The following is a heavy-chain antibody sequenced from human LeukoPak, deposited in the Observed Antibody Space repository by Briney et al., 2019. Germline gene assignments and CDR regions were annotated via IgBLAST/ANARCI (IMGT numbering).Heavy chain of an antibody. Sequence: SVKVSCKASGGTFRNYAFSWVRQAPGQGLEWMGRIVPIFGTANYAQKFQGRVTITTDESTSTAYMELSSLRSEDTAVYYCASSRDGYNSVFDYWGQGTLVTVSS. V-gene: IGHV1-69*05. J-gene: IGHJ4*02. CDR3: ASSRDGYNSVFDY. CDR2: IVPIFGTA. D-gene: IGHD5-24*01. CDR1: GGTFRNYA.